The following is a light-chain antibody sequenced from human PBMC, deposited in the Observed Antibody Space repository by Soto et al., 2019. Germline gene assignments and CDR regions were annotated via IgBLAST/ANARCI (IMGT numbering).Light chain of an antibody. Sequence: DIQMTQSPSTLSASVGDRVTISCRASQDISSSLAWYQHKPGKAPKLLIYDASTLQTGVPSRFRGSGCGTEFTLTISGLQSDDFAAYFCQQHDDYSHATFGQGTK. J-gene: IGKJ2*01. V-gene: IGKV1-5*01. CDR2: DAS. CDR1: QDISSS. CDR3: QQHDDYSHAT.